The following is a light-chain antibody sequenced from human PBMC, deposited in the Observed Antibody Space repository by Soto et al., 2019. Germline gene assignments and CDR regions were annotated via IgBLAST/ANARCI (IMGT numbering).Light chain of an antibody. CDR2: AAS. J-gene: IGKJ5*01. CDR3: QQTYTTLSIT. CDR1: ESISRH. Sequence: DLQMTQSPSSLSGSVGDIVTITCRASESISRHLNWYQQKPGKAPKLLIYAASSLQNGVPSRFRGGGSGTDFTLTISNLQPEDFATYYCQQTYTTLSITFGQGTRLEIK. V-gene: IGKV1-39*01.